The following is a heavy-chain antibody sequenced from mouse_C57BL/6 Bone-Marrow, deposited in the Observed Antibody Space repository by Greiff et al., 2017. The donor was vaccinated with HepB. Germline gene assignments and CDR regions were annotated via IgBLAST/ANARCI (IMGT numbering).Heavy chain of an antibody. Sequence: EVQLVESWAELVRPGASVKLSCTASGFNIKDDYMHWVKQRPEQGLEWIGWIDPENGDTEYASKFQGKATITADTSSNTAYLQLSSLTSEDTAVYYCTTWTTVVALDYWGQGTTLTVSS. V-gene: IGHV14-4*01. CDR2: IDPENGDT. D-gene: IGHD1-1*01. CDR3: TTWTTVVALDY. J-gene: IGHJ2*01. CDR1: GFNIKDDY.